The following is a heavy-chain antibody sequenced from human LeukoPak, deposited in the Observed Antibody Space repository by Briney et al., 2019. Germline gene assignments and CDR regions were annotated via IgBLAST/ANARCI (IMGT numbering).Heavy chain of an antibody. CDR2: ISSSSSYI. J-gene: IGHJ4*02. D-gene: IGHD3-10*01. CDR1: GFTFSSYS. Sequence: GGSLRLSCAASGFTFSSYSMSWVRQAPGKGLEWVSSISSSSSYIYYADSVKGRFTISRDNAKNSLYLQMNSLRAEDTAVYYCARSIAGGYYGSGSYQGDYWGQGTLVTVSS. CDR3: ARSIAGGYYGSGSYQGDY. V-gene: IGHV3-21*01.